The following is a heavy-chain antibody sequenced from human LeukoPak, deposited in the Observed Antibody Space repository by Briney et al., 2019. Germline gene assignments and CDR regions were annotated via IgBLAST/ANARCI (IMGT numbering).Heavy chain of an antibody. D-gene: IGHD2-8*02. V-gene: IGHV1-2*02. J-gene: IGHJ4*02. Sequence: ASVKVSCKASGYTFTGYYMHWVRQAPGQGREGMGWINPNSGGTNYAQKFQGRVTITRDTSISTAYMELNRLTSDDTAIYYCAREEGAGDVGAFDYWGQGTLVTVSS. CDR2: INPNSGGT. CDR3: AREEGAGDVGAFDY. CDR1: GYTFTGYY.